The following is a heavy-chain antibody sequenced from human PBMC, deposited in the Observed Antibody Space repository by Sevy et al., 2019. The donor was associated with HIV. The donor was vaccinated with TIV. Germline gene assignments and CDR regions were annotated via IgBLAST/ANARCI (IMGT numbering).Heavy chain of an antibody. CDR3: TTDREYGDYKGGFDY. Sequence: GGSLRLSCAVSGFTFPNAWMGWVRQAPGKGLEWVGRIRSNTDGGTTDYAEPLKGRFTISRDDSKTTLYLQMNILKSADTAVYYCTTDREYGDYKGGFDYWGQGTLVTVSS. CDR2: IRSNTDGGTT. V-gene: IGHV3-15*01. CDR1: GFTFPNAW. D-gene: IGHD4-17*01. J-gene: IGHJ4*02.